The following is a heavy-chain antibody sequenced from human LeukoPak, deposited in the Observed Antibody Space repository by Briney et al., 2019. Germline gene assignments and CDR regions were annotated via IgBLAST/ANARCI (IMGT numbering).Heavy chain of an antibody. D-gene: IGHD4-23*01. CDR1: GGSISSYY. CDR3: ARHGYGGNRGDFDY. V-gene: IGHV4-59*01. CDR2: IYYSGST. Sequence: PSETLSLTCTVSGGSISSYYWSWIRQPPGKRLEWIGYIYYSGSTNYNPSLKSRVTISVDTSKNPFSLKLSSVTAADTAVYYCARHGYGGNRGDFDYWGQGTLVTVSS. J-gene: IGHJ4*02.